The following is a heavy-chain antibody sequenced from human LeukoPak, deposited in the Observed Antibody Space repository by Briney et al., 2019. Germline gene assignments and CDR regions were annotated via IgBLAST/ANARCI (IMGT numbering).Heavy chain of an antibody. D-gene: IGHD2-21*02. CDR1: GHTFTGYY. CDR2: INPNSGGT. J-gene: IGHJ5*02. Sequence: ASVKVSCKASGHTFTGYYMHWVRQAPGQGLEWMGWINPNSGGTNYAQKFQGRVTMTRDTSISTAYMELSRLRSDDTAVYYCARDFPPPYCGGDCPRNWFDPWGQGTLVTVSS. CDR3: ARDFPPPYCGGDCPRNWFDP. V-gene: IGHV1-2*02.